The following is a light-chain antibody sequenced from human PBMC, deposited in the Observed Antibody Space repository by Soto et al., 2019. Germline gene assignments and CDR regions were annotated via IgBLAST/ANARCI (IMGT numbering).Light chain of an antibody. CDR3: CSFAGSNTFNYV. Sequence: QSALTQPASVSGSPGQSITISCTGTSSDVGSYNFVSWYQQHPDKAPKLMIYEGTKRPSGVSDRFSGSKSDNTASLTISGLQTEDEADYCCCSFAGSNTFNYVFGTGTKVTVL. CDR1: SSDVGSYNF. CDR2: EGT. J-gene: IGLJ1*01. V-gene: IGLV2-23*01.